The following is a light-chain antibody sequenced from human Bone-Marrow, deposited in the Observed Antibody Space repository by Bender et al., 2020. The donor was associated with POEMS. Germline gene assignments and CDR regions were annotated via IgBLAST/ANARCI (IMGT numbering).Light chain of an antibody. CDR1: SSDVGGYNY. J-gene: IGLJ3*02. CDR3: QSYDNSLGGWV. V-gene: IGLV2-14*03. CDR2: DVS. Sequence: QSVLTQPASVSGSPGQSIAISCTGTSSDVGGYNYVSWYQQHPGKAPKLIVYDVSDRPSGVSNRFSGSKSGTSASLAITGLQAEDEGDYYCQSYDNSLGGWVFGGGTKLTVL.